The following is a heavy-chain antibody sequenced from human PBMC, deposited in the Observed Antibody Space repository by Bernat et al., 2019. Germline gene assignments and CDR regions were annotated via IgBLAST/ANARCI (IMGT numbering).Heavy chain of an antibody. Sequence: QVQLVQSGAEVKKPGASVKVSCKASGYTFTSYGISWVRQAPGQGLEWMGWISAYNGNTNYAQKLQGRVTMTTDTSTSTAYMELRSLRSDDTAVYYCARDRDYYGSGSYYYYYYMDVWGKGTTVTVSS. CDR1: GYTFTSYG. CDR2: ISAYNGNT. V-gene: IGHV1-18*01. CDR3: ARDRDYYGSGSYYYYYYMDV. J-gene: IGHJ6*03. D-gene: IGHD3-10*01.